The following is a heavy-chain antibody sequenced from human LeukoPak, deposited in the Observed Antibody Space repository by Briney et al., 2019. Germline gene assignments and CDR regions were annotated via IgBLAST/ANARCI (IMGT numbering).Heavy chain of an antibody. J-gene: IGHJ4*02. Sequence: GGSLRLSCAASGFTFSSYSMHWVRQAPGKGLEWVAFIGSKKSYPDSVKGRFTISRDNSKNTLSLQMNSLRPEDTATYYCAKDRGADYFDYWGQGTLVTVSS. CDR2: IGSKK. V-gene: IGHV3-30*02. CDR3: AKDRGADYFDY. CDR1: GFTFSSYS. D-gene: IGHD1-26*01.